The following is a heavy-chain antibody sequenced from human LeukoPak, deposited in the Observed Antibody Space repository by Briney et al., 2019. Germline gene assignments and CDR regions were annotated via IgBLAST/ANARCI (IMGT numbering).Heavy chain of an antibody. D-gene: IGHD4-17*01. CDR1: GGTFNNSA. CDR2: IMPLIGTA. Sequence: SVKVSCKTSGGTFNNSAISWARQAPGQGLEWLGGIMPLIGTAGYAQKFQGRVTITKDESTRTVYLELTSLTSDDTAVYYCARDVHGDYGSGWFDPWGQGTLVSVSS. V-gene: IGHV1-69*05. CDR3: ARDVHGDYGSGWFDP. J-gene: IGHJ5*02.